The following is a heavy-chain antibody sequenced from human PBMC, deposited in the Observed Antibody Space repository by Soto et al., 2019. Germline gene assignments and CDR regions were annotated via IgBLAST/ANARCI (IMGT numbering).Heavy chain of an antibody. CDR3: ASPSGGLLWFGELLPFDY. D-gene: IGHD3-10*01. J-gene: IGHJ4*02. CDR1: GGSISSSSYY. CDR2: IYYSGST. V-gene: IGHV4-39*01. Sequence: QLQLQESGPRLVKASETLSLTCTVSGGSISSSSYYWGWIRQPPGKGLEWIGSIYYSGSTYYNPSLKSGVTISVDTSKNQFSLKLSSVTAADTAVYYCASPSGGLLWFGELLPFDYWGQGTLVTVSS.